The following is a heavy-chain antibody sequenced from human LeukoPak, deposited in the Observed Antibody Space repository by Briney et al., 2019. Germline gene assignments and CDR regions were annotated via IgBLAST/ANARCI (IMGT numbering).Heavy chain of an antibody. CDR1: GYTCTSYG. V-gene: IGHV1-18*01. Sequence: ASVKASCKDSGYTCTSYGISWVRQAPGQGLEWMGWISAYNGNTNYAQKLQGRVTMTTDTSTSTAYMELRSLRSDDTAVYYCARDQGYYDILTGFTGDYWGQGTLVTVSS. CDR2: ISAYNGNT. CDR3: ARDQGYYDILTGFTGDY. J-gene: IGHJ4*02. D-gene: IGHD3-9*01.